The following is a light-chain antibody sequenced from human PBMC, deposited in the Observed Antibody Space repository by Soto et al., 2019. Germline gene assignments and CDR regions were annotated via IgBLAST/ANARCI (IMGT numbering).Light chain of an antibody. V-gene: IGKV3-20*01. CDR1: QSISNNY. Sequence: IVLTQSPGTLSLSPGERATLSCRASQSISNNYLAWYQQTPGQAPRLLIYGASSRATGIPDRFSGSGSATDFTLTISRLEPEDFALYYCQQHDILPITFGQGTRLDIK. CDR3: QQHDILPIT. CDR2: GAS. J-gene: IGKJ5*01.